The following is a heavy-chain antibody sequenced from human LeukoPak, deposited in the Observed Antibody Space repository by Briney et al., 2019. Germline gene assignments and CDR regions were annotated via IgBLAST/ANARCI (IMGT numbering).Heavy chain of an antibody. CDR1: GGSFSGYY. J-gene: IGHJ4*02. CDR2: INHSGST. D-gene: IGHD3-22*01. CDR3: ASTGRKLSLYYYGSSGYSQRTFDY. V-gene: IGHV4-34*01. Sequence: PSETLSLTCAVYGGSFSGYYWSWIRQPPGKGLEWIGEINHSGSTNYNPSLKSRVTISVDTSKNQFSLKLSSVTAADTAVYYCASTGRKLSLYYYGSSGYSQRTFDYWGQGTLVTVSS.